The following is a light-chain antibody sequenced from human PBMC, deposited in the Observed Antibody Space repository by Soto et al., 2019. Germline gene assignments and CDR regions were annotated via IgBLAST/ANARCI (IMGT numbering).Light chain of an antibody. CDR2: GAS. V-gene: IGKV3-20*01. CDR3: QQYVSWT. Sequence: EIVLTQFPGTLSVSPGERATLSCRASQSISSNYLAWYQQKPGQAPRILIYGASSRATGIPDRFSGSGSGTDFTLTISRLEPEDSAIYYCQQYVSWTFGQGTKVEIK. J-gene: IGKJ1*01. CDR1: QSISSNY.